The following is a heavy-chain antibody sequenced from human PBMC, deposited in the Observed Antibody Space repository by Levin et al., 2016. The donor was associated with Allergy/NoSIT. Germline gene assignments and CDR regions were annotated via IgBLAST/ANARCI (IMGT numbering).Heavy chain of an antibody. J-gene: IGHJ4*02. CDR1: GYKFDSHG. D-gene: IGHD3-22*01. CDR2: ISGYNGNP. Sequence: ASVKVSCKASGYKFDSHGISWVRQAPGQGPEWMGWISGYNGNPNHAPKFQDRVTMTIDTSTSTVYMELRSLRSDDTAVYYCARDRGYYYDSSGYYSAYWGQGTLVTVSS. CDR3: ARDRGYYYDSSGYYSAY. V-gene: IGHV1-18*01.